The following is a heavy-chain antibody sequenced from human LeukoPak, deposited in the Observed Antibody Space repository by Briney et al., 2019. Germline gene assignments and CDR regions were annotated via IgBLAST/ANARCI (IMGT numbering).Heavy chain of an antibody. Sequence: GASVKVSCKASGYTFSGYYLHWVRQAPGQGLEWMGWINPNSGGTNSAQKFQGRVTMTRDTSIITAYRELSRLRSDDTAVYFCARGYYDSSDYEYFQHWGQGTLVTVSS. CDR1: GYTFSGYY. CDR2: INPNSGGT. CDR3: ARGYYDSSDYEYFQH. D-gene: IGHD3-22*01. J-gene: IGHJ1*01. V-gene: IGHV1-2*02.